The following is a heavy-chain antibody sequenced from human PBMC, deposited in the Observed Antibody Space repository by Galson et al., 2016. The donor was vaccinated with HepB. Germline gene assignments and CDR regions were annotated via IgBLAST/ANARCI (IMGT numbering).Heavy chain of an antibody. D-gene: IGHD5-12*01. J-gene: IGHJ3*02. V-gene: IGHV3-74*01. Sequence: SLRLSCAASGFTFRNYWMRWARQAPGEGLVWVSRINLDGSRTNYADSVKGRFTISRDNAKSALYLQMNSLTADDTARYYCVRGRDIWNAFDIWGQGTMVTVSS. CDR1: GFTFRNYW. CDR3: VRGRDIWNAFDI. CDR2: INLDGSRT.